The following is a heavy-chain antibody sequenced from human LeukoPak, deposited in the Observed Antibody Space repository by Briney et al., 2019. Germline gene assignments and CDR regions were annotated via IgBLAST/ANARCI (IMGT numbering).Heavy chain of an antibody. CDR3: ARGPGDY. CDR2: IYTGGGT. Sequence: PGGSLRLSCAASGFSVNDKYMFWVRQAPGKGLEWVSVIYTGGGTYYADSVKGRFSLSRDSSKNTLYLQMNSLRVEDTAVYYCARGPGDYWGQGTLVTVSS. J-gene: IGHJ4*02. D-gene: IGHD3-10*01. CDR1: GFSVNDKY. V-gene: IGHV3-53*01.